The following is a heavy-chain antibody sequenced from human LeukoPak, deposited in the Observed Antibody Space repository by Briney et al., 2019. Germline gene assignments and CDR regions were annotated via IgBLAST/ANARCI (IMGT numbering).Heavy chain of an antibody. V-gene: IGHV3-48*03. CDR3: ARDTVDTAMVGDWYFDL. CDR1: GFTFSRYE. D-gene: IGHD5-18*01. Sequence: GGSLRLSCAASGFTFSRYEMNWVRQAPGKGLEWVSYISSSGSTIYYADSVKGRFTISRDNAKNSLYLQMNSLRAEDTAVYYCARDTVDTAMVGDWYFDLWGRGTLVTVSS. J-gene: IGHJ2*01. CDR2: ISSSGSTI.